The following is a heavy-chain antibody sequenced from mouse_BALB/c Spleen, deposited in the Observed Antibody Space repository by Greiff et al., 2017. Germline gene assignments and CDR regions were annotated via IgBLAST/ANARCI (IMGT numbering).Heavy chain of an antibody. CDR1: GFSLTSYG. V-gene: IGHV2-2*01. J-gene: IGHJ3*01. CDR2: IWSGGST. Sequence: QVQLQQSGPGLVQPSQSLSITCTVSGFSLTSYGVHWVRQSPGKGLEWLGVIWSGGSTDYNAAFISRLSISKDNSKSQVFLKMNSLQTDDTARYYCARDYDGWFAYWGQGTLVTVSA. D-gene: IGHD2-4*01. CDR3: ARDYDGWFAY.